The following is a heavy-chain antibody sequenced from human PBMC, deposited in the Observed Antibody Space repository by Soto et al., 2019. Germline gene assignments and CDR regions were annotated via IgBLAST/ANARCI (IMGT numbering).Heavy chain of an antibody. CDR3: AREGWPLLQTGMDV. CDR2: ISSSNRTI. CDR1: GFTFRSYS. J-gene: IGHJ6*02. V-gene: IGHV3-48*02. Sequence: SGGSLRLSCAASGFTFRSYSMNWVRQAPGKGLEWVSYISSSNRTINYADSVKGRFIISRDNAKNSLHLQMHSLRDEDTAVYYCAREGWPLLQTGMDVWGQGTTVTVSS. D-gene: IGHD2-15*01.